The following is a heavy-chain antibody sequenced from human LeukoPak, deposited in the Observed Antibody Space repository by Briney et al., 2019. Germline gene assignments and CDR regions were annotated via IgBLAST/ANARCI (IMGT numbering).Heavy chain of an antibody. Sequence: SVKLSRTASGGSFSSYAISWVRQAPGQGLGWVGGIIPIFGRANYAQKFQGRVTITADKSTSTAYMELSSLKSEERAVYYCARDYNFYGSRSYYYWGQGTLVTVSS. CDR1: GGSFSSYA. J-gene: IGHJ4*02. CDR3: ARDYNFYGSRSYYY. CDR2: IIPIFGRA. D-gene: IGHD3-10*01. V-gene: IGHV1-69*06.